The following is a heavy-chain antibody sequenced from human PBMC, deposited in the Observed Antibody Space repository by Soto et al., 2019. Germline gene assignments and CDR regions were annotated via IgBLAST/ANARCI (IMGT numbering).Heavy chain of an antibody. Sequence: GGSLRLSCAASGFTFSTYGMHWVRQAPGKGLEWVAVISNDGSKKYYADSVSGRFTISRDNSKNTVYLQMNSLRAEDTAVYYCAKGVTMVRGVIWFDPWGQGTLVTVSS. CDR1: GFTFSTYG. D-gene: IGHD3-10*01. CDR2: ISNDGSKK. J-gene: IGHJ5*02. CDR3: AKGVTMVRGVIWFDP. V-gene: IGHV3-30*18.